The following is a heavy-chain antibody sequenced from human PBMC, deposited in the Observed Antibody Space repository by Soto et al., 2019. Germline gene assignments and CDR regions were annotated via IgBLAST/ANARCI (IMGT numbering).Heavy chain of an antibody. CDR1: GYTFTSYD. V-gene: IGHV1-8*01. CDR3: ARAHYYDSSGYYPNFDY. CDR2: MNPNSGNT. D-gene: IGHD3-22*01. J-gene: IGHJ4*02. Sequence: QVQLVQSRAEVKKPGASVKVSCKASGYTFTSYDINWVRQATGQGHEWMGWMNPNSGNTGYAQKFQGRVTMTRNTSISTAYMELSSLRSEDTAVYYCARAHYYDSSGYYPNFDYWGQGTLVTVSS.